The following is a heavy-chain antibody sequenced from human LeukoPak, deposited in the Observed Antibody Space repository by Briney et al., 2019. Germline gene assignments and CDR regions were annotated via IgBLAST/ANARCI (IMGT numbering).Heavy chain of an antibody. J-gene: IGHJ4*02. V-gene: IGHV3-30*04. D-gene: IGHD2-2*01. CDR2: ISYDGSNK. CDR1: GFTFSSYA. Sequence: GRSLRLSCAASGFTFSSYAMHWVRQAPGKGLEWVAVISYDGSNKYYADSVKGRFTISRDNSKNTLYLQMNSLRAEDTAVYYRARGMEYQLLLVDYWGQGTLVTVSS. CDR3: ARGMEYQLLLVDY.